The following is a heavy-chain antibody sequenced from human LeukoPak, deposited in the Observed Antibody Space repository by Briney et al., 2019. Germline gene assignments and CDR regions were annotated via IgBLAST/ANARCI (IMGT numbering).Heavy chain of an antibody. V-gene: IGHV1-8*01. CDR3: ARGTYDSRSNYYYGMDV. J-gene: IGHJ6*02. CDR1: GYTFTSYD. D-gene: IGHD3-22*01. CDR2: MNPNSGNT. Sequence: GASVKVFCKASGYTFTSYDINWARQATGQGLEWMGWMNPNSGNTGYAQKFQGRVTMTRNTSISTAYMELSSLRSEDTAVYYCARGTYDSRSNYYYGMDVWGQGTTVTVSS.